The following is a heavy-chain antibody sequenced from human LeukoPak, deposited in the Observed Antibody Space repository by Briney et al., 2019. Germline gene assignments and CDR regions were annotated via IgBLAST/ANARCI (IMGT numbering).Heavy chain of an antibody. Sequence: ASVKVSCKASGYTFTSYYMHWVRQAPGQGLEWMGIINPSGGSTSYAQKFQGRVTMTRDTSTSKVYMELSSLSSEDTAVYYCAGSGADAFDIWGKGTMVTVSS. CDR1: GYTFTSYY. CDR3: AGSGADAFDI. CDR2: INPSGGST. V-gene: IGHV1-46*01. J-gene: IGHJ3*02.